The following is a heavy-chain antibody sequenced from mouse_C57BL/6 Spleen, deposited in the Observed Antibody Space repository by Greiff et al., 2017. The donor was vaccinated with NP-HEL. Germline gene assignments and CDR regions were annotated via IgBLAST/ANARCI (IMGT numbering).Heavy chain of an antibody. D-gene: IGHD1-3*01. J-gene: IGHJ3*01. V-gene: IGHV1-52*01. CDR2: IDPSDSET. CDR1: GYTFTSYW. Sequence: QVQLQQPGAELVRPGSSVKLSCKASGYTFTSYWMHWVKQRPIQGLEWIGNIDPSDSETHYNQKFKDKATLTVDKSSSPAYMQLSSLTSQSSAVYYYARREGSSTEWFAYWGQGTLVTVSA. CDR3: ARREGSSTEWFAY.